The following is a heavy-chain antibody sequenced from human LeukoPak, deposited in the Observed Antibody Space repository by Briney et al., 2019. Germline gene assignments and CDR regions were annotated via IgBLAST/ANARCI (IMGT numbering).Heavy chain of an antibody. D-gene: IGHD6-6*01. V-gene: IGHV3-23*01. J-gene: IGHJ4*02. CDR2: ISGSGGST. CDR3: AKGYSSSSARRYYFDY. Sequence: GGSLRLSCAASGFTFSSYAMSWVRQAPGKGLEWVSTISGSGGSTYYADSVKGRFTIFRDNSKNTLDLQMNSLRAEDTAVYYCAKGYSSSSARRYYFDYWGREPWSPSPQ. CDR1: GFTFSSYA.